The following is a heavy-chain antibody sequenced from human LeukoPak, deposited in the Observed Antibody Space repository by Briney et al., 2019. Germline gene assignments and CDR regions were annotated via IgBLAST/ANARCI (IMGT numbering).Heavy chain of an antibody. D-gene: IGHD3-22*01. CDR2: INWNGGST. Sequence: PGGSLRLSCAASGFTFSSYWMSWVRQAPGKGLEWVSGINWNGGSTGYADSVKGRFTISRDNAKNSLYLQMNSLRAEDTALYHCARDGLDVANSTMIVVVITYDYFDYWGQGTLVTVSS. J-gene: IGHJ4*02. V-gene: IGHV3-20*01. CDR3: ARDGLDVANSTMIVVVITYDYFDY. CDR1: GFTFSSYW.